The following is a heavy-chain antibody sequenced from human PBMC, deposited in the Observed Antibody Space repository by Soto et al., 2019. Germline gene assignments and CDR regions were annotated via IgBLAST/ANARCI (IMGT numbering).Heavy chain of an antibody. CDR2: IYYSGST. D-gene: IGHD2-15*01. Sequence: PSETLSLTCTVSGGSISSYYWSWIRQPPGKGLDWIGYIYYSGSTNYNPSLKSRVTISVDTSKNQFSLKLSSVTAADTAVYYCARDGRYCSGGSCYRSEYFQHWGQGTLVTVSS. V-gene: IGHV4-59*01. CDR3: ARDGRYCSGGSCYRSEYFQH. J-gene: IGHJ1*01. CDR1: GGSISSYY.